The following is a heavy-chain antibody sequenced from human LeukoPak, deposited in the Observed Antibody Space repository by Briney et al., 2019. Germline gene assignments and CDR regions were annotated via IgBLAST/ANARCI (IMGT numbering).Heavy chain of an antibody. D-gene: IGHD6-19*01. J-gene: IGHJ4*02. V-gene: IGHV4-4*02. Sequence: SETLSLTCGVSGGSITTTNFWSWVRQPPGGGLEWIGEISPRGRTQYNPSLKSRVNISIDESKNHLYLSLASVTAADTAVYYCAKGPLVAGTQSLDYWGQGILVTVSS. CDR2: ISPRGRT. CDR3: AKGPLVAGTQSLDY. CDR1: GGSITTTNF.